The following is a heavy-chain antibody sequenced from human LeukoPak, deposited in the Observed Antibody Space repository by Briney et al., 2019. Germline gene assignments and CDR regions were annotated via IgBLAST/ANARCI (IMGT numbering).Heavy chain of an antibody. V-gene: IGHV3-23*01. CDR1: GFTFSSYA. CDR3: AKPPPQRITMIVVVTDHNLWDY. J-gene: IGHJ4*02. D-gene: IGHD3-22*01. CDR2: ISGSGGST. Sequence: GGSLRLSCAASGFTFSSYAMSWVRQAPGKGLEWVSAISGSGGSTYYADSVKGRFTISRDNSKNTLYLQMNSLRAEDTAVYYCAKPPPQRITMIVVVTDHNLWDYWGQGTLVTVSS.